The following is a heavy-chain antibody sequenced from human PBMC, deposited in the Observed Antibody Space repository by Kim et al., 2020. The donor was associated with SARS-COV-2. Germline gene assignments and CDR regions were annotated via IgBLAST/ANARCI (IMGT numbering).Heavy chain of an antibody. J-gene: IGHJ2*01. CDR2: SDK. Sequence: SDKSYVDSVKGRFIISRDNTKNSLFLQMNSLGAEDTAVYYCVRGGWYFDFWGRGTLVTVSS. CDR3: VRGGWYFDF. V-gene: IGHV3-7*01.